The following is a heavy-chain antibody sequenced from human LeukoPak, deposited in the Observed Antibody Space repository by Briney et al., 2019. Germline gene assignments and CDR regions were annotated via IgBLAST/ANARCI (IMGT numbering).Heavy chain of an antibody. CDR3: ARRGYYYDSSGYYYVS. CDR1: GYTFTSYD. V-gene: IGHV1-8*01. J-gene: IGHJ4*02. D-gene: IGHD3-22*01. CDR2: MNPNSGNA. Sequence: KVSCKASGYTFTSYDINWVRQATGQGLEWMGWMNPNSGNADYAQKFQGRVTMTRNTSISTAYMELSSLRSEDTAVYYCARRGYYYDSSGYYYVSWGQGTLVTVSS.